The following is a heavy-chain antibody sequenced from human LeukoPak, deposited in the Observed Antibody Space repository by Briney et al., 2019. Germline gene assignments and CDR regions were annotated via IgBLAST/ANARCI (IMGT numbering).Heavy chain of an antibody. CDR1: GFTFSSYA. Sequence: GGSLRLSCAASGFTFSSYAMPWVRQAPGKGLEWVAVISYDGSNKYYADSVKGRFTISRDNSKNTLYLQMNSLRAEDTAVYYCARSIDYGDYRFDYWGQGTLVTVSS. J-gene: IGHJ4*02. D-gene: IGHD4-17*01. CDR3: ARSIDYGDYRFDY. V-gene: IGHV3-30-3*01. CDR2: ISYDGSNK.